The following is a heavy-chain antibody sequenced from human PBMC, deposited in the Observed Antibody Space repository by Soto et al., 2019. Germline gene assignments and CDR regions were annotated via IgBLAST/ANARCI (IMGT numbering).Heavy chain of an antibody. J-gene: IGHJ5*02. CDR3: AHSELELRSIWFDP. CDR1: GFSLSTSGVG. V-gene: IGHV2-5*02. D-gene: IGHD1-7*01. Sequence: QITLKESGPTLVKPTQTLTLTCTFSGFSLSTSGVGVGWIRQPPGKALEWLALIYWDDDKRYSPSLKSRLTITKDTSKNQEVLTMTNMDPVDTATYYCAHSELELRSIWFDPWGQGTLVTVSS. CDR2: IYWDDDK.